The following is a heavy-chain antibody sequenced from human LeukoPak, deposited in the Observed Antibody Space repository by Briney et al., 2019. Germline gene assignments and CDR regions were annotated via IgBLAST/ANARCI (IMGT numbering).Heavy chain of an antibody. CDR1: GFTVSSNY. J-gene: IGHJ4*02. V-gene: IGHV3-66*04. Sequence: GGSLRLSCAASGFTVSSNYMSWVRQAPGKGLEWVSVIYSGGSTYYADSVKGRFTISRDNSKNTLYLQMNSLRAEDTAVYYCARQYSSSWYDYWGQGTLVTVSS. CDR2: IYSGGST. D-gene: IGHD6-13*01. CDR3: ARQYSSSWYDY.